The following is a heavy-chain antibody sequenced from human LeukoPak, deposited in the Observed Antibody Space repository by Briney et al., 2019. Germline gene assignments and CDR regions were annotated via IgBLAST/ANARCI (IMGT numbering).Heavy chain of an antibody. CDR2: IKQDGSEK. V-gene: IGHV3-7*03. CDR3: ARAFYGDYYYFDY. Sequence: PGGSLRLSCAASGFTFSSYWMSWVRQAPGKGLEWVANIKQDGSEKYYVDSVKGRFTISRDNAKNSLYLQMNSLRAEDTAVYYCARAFYGDYYYFDYWGQGTLVTVSS. CDR1: GFTFSSYW. J-gene: IGHJ4*02. D-gene: IGHD4-17*01.